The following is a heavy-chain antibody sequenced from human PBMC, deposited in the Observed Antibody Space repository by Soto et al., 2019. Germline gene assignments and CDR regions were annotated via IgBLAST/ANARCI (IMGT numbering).Heavy chain of an antibody. Sequence: QVQLVESGGGLVKPGGSLRLSCAASGFTFSDYYMSWIRQAPGKGLEWVSYISSSGSTIYYADSVKGRFTISRDNAKNSRYLQMNSLRAEDTTVYYCARGQRSVDYYYYGMDVWGQGTTVTVSS. CDR2: ISSSGSTI. CDR3: ARGQRSVDYYYYGMDV. J-gene: IGHJ6*02. V-gene: IGHV3-11*01. D-gene: IGHD2-2*01. CDR1: GFTFSDYY.